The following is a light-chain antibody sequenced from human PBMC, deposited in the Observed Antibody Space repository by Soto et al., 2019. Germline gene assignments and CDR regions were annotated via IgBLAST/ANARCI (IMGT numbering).Light chain of an antibody. CDR1: QGINNN. CDR2: ATS. Sequence: DLQMTQSPSSLSASIGDRVTLTCRASQGINNNLGWYQQKPGRAPKRLISATSTLESGVPSRFSGGGFGTEFTLTISSLHPEDFATYFCLQHNNYPFTFGPGTKVDIK. J-gene: IGKJ3*01. CDR3: LQHNNYPFT. V-gene: IGKV1-17*01.